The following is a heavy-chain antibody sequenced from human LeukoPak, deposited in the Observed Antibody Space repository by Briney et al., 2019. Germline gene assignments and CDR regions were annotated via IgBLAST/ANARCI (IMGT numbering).Heavy chain of an antibody. CDR2: ISGSGGST. D-gene: IGHD3-10*01. V-gene: IGHV3-23*01. CDR3: ARRGLLWFGELFPNPYFDY. CDR1: GFTFSSYA. J-gene: IGHJ4*02. Sequence: GGSLRLSCAASGFTFSSYAMSWVRQAPGKGLEWVSAISGSGGSTYYADSVKGRFTISRDNSKNTLYLQMNSLRAEDTAVYYCARRGLLWFGELFPNPYFDYWGQGTLVTVSS.